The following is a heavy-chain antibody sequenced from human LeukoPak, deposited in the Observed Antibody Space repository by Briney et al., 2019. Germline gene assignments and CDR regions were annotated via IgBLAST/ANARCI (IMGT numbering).Heavy chain of an antibody. CDR3: ARAMTTFGAPIPVY. CDR2: INPNGGTT. Sequence: ASVKVSCKASGYTFTTYFINWGRQAPGQGLEWMGVINPNGGTTKSAQEFQGRVTMTRDTSTSTVYMELNSLRSDETAVYYCARAMTTFGAPIPVYWGQGTLVTVSS. V-gene: IGHV1-46*01. J-gene: IGHJ4*02. CDR1: GYTFTTYF. D-gene: IGHD3-3*01.